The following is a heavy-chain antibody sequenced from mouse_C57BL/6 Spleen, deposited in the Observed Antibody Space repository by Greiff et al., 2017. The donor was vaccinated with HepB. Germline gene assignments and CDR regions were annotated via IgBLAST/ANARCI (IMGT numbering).Heavy chain of an antibody. CDR2: NNPNNGGT. Sequence: VQLQQSGPELVKPGASVKIPCKASGYTFTDYNMDWVKQSHGKSLEWIGDNNPNNGGTIYNQKFKGKATLTVDKSSSTAYMELRSLTSEDTAVYYCARGGGAWFAYWGQGTLVTVSA. CDR1: GYTFTDYN. J-gene: IGHJ3*01. CDR3: ARGGGAWFAY. V-gene: IGHV1-18*01. D-gene: IGHD1-1*02.